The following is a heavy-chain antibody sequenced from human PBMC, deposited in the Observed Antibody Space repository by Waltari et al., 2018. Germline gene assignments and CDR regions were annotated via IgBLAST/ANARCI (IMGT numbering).Heavy chain of an antibody. CDR2: IYSGGST. CDR3: ANDHPYNAYMDV. D-gene: IGHD1-1*01. J-gene: IGHJ6*03. V-gene: IGHV3-23*03. CDR1: GFTFSSYA. Sequence: EVQLLESGGGLVQPGGSLRLSCAASGFTFSSYAMCWVRQAPGKGLEWVSVIYSGGSTYYADSVKGRFTISRDNSKNTLYLQMNSLRAEDTAVYYCANDHPYNAYMDVWGKGTTVTVSS.